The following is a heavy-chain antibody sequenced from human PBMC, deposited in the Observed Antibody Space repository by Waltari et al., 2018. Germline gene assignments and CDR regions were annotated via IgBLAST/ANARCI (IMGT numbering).Heavy chain of an antibody. J-gene: IGHJ6*02. Sequence: EVQLVESGGGLVQHGGSLRLSCAASGFTFSSYWMHWVRQAPGQGLVGVSRVNSDGRSKSYADAVKGRFTNSRDNAKNTLYLQMNGLRSEDTAVYYCARDKTGIYRHYYYYGMDVWGQGTTVTVSS. CDR3: ARDKTGIYRHYYYYGMDV. CDR2: VNSDGRSK. D-gene: IGHD5-12*01. V-gene: IGHV3-74*01. CDR1: GFTFSSYW.